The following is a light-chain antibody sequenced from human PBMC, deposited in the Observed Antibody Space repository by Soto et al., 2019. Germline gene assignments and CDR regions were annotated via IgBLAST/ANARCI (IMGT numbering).Light chain of an antibody. CDR2: DAS. V-gene: IGKV1-5*01. CDR1: QSISSW. J-gene: IGKJ1*01. Sequence: DIQMTQSPSTLSASVGDRVTITCRASQSISSWLAWYQQKPGKAPKLLIYDASSLESGVPSRFSGSGSGTEFTLTISRLQPDDFATYYCQQYKSYSGTFGQVTKVEI. CDR3: QQYKSYSGT.